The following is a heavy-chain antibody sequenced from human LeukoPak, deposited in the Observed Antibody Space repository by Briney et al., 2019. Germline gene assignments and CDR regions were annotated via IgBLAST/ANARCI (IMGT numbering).Heavy chain of an antibody. V-gene: IGHV4-30-4*01. CDR2: IFYSGTT. CDR3: AASRAGAMTFTWFDP. D-gene: IGHD2-2*01. CDR1: GGSISSSDYN. Sequence: PSETLSLTCTVSGGSISSSDYNWNWIRQPPGKGLEWIGYIFYSGTTYYKTSLKSRLTISLHTSKNQFSLKLSSVTSADTAVYYCAASRAGAMTFTWFDPWGQGALVTVSS. J-gene: IGHJ5*02.